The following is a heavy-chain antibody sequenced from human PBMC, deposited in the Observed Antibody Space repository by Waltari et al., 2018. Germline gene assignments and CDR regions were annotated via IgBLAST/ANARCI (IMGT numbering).Heavy chain of an antibody. CDR3: ARDQYGAGADY. D-gene: IGHD2-8*01. Sequence: QVQLQESGPGLVKPSETLSLTCTVSGGSISSYYWSWIRQPPGKGLEWIGYIYYSGRTNYNPSLKSRVTISVDTSKNQFSLKLSSVTAADTAVYYCARDQYGAGADYWGQGTLVTVSS. J-gene: IGHJ4*02. CDR1: GGSISSYY. CDR2: IYYSGRT. V-gene: IGHV4-59*01.